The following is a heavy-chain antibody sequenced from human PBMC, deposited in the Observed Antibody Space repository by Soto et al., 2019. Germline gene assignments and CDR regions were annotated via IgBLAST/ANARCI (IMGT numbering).Heavy chain of an antibody. CDR3: ARDIEYSSSSVDY. J-gene: IGHJ4*02. CDR2: ISSSSSYI. CDR1: GFTFSSYS. Sequence: GGSLRLSCAASGFTFSSYSMTWVRQAPGKGLEWVSSISSSSSYIYYADSVKGRFTISRDNAKNSLYLQMNSLRAEDTAVYYCARDIEYSSSSVDYRAQRTPVTVSS. V-gene: IGHV3-21*01. D-gene: IGHD6-6*01.